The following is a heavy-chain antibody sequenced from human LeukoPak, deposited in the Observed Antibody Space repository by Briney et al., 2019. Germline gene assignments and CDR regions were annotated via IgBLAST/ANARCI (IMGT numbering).Heavy chain of an antibody. CDR2: IWYDGSNK. Sequence: PGGSLRLSCAASGFTFSSYGMHWVRQAPGKGLEWVAVIWYDGSNKYYADSVKGRFTISRDNSKNTLYLQMNSLRAEDTAVYYCARDSDGLPFDYWGQGTLVTVSS. D-gene: IGHD5-12*01. V-gene: IGHV3-33*01. CDR1: GFTFSSYG. J-gene: IGHJ4*02. CDR3: ARDSDGLPFDY.